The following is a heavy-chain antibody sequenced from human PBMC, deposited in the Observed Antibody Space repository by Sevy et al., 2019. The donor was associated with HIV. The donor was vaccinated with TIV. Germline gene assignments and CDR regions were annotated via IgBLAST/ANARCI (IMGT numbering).Heavy chain of an antibody. D-gene: IGHD2-15*01. CDR1: GYTLTELS. V-gene: IGHV1-24*01. CDR2: FDPEDGET. CDR3: ATDWTYGLVVPMDY. Sequence: ASVKVSCKVSGYTLTELSMHWVRQAPGKGLEWMGGFDPEDGETIYAQKFQGRVTMTEDTSTDTAYMELSSLRSEDTVVYYCATDWTYGLVVPMDYWGQGTLVTVSS. J-gene: IGHJ4*02.